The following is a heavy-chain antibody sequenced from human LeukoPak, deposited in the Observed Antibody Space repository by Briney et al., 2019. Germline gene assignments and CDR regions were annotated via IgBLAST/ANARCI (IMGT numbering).Heavy chain of an antibody. Sequence: GGSLRLSCAASGFTFSSYAMHWVRQAPGKGLEWVAVISYDGSNKYYADSMKGRFTISRDNSKNTLYLQMDSLRAEDTAVYYCARDRLYSSGWHRYFDYWGQGTLVTVSS. D-gene: IGHD6-19*01. CDR3: ARDRLYSSGWHRYFDY. CDR1: GFTFSSYA. J-gene: IGHJ4*02. V-gene: IGHV3-30-3*01. CDR2: ISYDGSNK.